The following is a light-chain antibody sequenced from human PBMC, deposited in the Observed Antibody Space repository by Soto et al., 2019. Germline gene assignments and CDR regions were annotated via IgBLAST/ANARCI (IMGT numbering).Light chain of an antibody. CDR1: SSDVGGYNY. Sequence: QSVLTQPPSASGSPGQSVTISCTGTSSDVGGYNYVSWYQQYPGKAPKFMIYEVSKRPSGVPDRFSGSKSGNTASLTVSGLQAEDEADYYCSSYAGSNNLVFGGGTQLTVL. V-gene: IGLV2-8*01. CDR3: SSYAGSNNLV. CDR2: EVS. J-gene: IGLJ2*01.